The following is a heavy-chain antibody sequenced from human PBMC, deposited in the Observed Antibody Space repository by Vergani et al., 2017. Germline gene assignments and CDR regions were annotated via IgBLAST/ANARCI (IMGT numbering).Heavy chain of an antibody. CDR1: GYSISSGYY. CDR2: IYHSGST. Sequence: QVQLQESGPGLVKPSETLSLTCAVSGYSISSGYYWGWIRQPPGKGLEWIGSIYHSGSTYYNPSLKSRVTISVATSKNQFSLKLSSVTAADTAVYYCARHYYDSSGYYFDYWGQGNLVTVSS. D-gene: IGHD3-22*01. V-gene: IGHV4-38-2*01. J-gene: IGHJ4*02. CDR3: ARHYYDSSGYYFDY.